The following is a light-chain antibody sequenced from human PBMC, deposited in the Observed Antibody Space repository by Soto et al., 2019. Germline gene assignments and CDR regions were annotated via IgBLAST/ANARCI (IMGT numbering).Light chain of an antibody. V-gene: IGKV3-11*01. Sequence: EIVLTQSPATLSLSPGERATLSCRASQSLSSYLAWYQQKPVQAPRLLIYDASNRDTGIPARLSGSGSWTDVSLNISSLEPEDFAVYYCQQRSNWPRTCGQGTKVEIK. CDR1: QSLSSY. J-gene: IGKJ1*01. CDR2: DAS. CDR3: QQRSNWPRT.